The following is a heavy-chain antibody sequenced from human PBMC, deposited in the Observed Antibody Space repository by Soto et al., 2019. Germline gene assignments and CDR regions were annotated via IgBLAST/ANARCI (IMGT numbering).Heavy chain of an antibody. J-gene: IGHJ6*04. CDR2: INHSGST. V-gene: IGHV4-34*01. Sequence: PSETLSLTCAVYGGSFSGYYWSWIRQPPGKGLEWIGEINHSGSTNYNPSLKSRVTISVDTSKNQFSLKLSSVTAADTAVYYCASSPNSLGATIKNYYKGRDVGGKGTTVPVSS. CDR1: GGSFSGYY. CDR3: ASSPNSLGATIKNYYKGRDV. D-gene: IGHD5-12*01.